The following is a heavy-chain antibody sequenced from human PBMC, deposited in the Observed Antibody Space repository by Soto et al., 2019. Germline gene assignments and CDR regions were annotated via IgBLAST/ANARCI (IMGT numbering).Heavy chain of an antibody. Sequence: QVQLVQSGAEVKKPGSSVKVSCKASGGTFSSYAISWVRQAPGQGLEWMGGIIPIFGTANYAQKFQGRVTVTADESASTADMELSSLRSEDTAVYYCARVSSSSGAYYYSYGMDVWGQGTTVTVSS. CDR1: GGTFSSYA. CDR2: IIPIFGTA. CDR3: ARVSSSSGAYYYSYGMDV. V-gene: IGHV1-69*01. J-gene: IGHJ6*02. D-gene: IGHD6-6*01.